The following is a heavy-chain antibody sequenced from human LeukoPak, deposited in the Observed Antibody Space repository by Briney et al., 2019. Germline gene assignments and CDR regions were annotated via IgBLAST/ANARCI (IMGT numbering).Heavy chain of an antibody. V-gene: IGHV3-64*01. J-gene: IGHJ6*03. CDR3: ARDRRASRNYYYYYMDV. Sequence: PGESLRLSCAASGFTFSSYAMHWVRQAPGKGLEYVSAISSNGGSTYYANSVKGRFTISRDNSKNTLYLQMGSLRAEDMAVYYCARDRRASRNYYYYYMDVWGKGTTVTVSS. CDR1: GFTFSSYA. CDR2: ISSNGGST. D-gene: IGHD6-13*01.